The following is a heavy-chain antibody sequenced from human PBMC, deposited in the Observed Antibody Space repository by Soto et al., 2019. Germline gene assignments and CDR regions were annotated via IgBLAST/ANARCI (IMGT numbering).Heavy chain of an antibody. J-gene: IGHJ4*02. D-gene: IGHD2-2*01. CDR3: ARVSCSSTSCYVGDY. CDR2: TRNKANSYTT. Sequence: EVQLVESGGGLVQPGGSLRLSCAASGFTFSDHYMDWVRQAPGKGLEWDGRTRNKANSYTTEYAASVRGRFTISRDDSKNSLYLQMNSLKTEDTAVYYCARVSCSSTSCYVGDYWGQGTLVTVSS. CDR1: GFTFSDHY. V-gene: IGHV3-72*01.